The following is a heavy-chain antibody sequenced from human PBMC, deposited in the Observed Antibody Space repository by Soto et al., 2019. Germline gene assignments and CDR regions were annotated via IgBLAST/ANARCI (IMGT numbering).Heavy chain of an antibody. J-gene: IGHJ6*02. CDR2: INHSGST. Sequence: SETLSLTCAVYGGSFSGYYWSWIRQPPGKGLEWIGEINHSGSTNYNPSLKSRVTISVDTSKNQFSLKLSSVTAADTAVYYCARAYYDILTGYYSYYYYGMDVWGQVTRVTVSS. V-gene: IGHV4-34*01. CDR3: ARAYYDILTGYYSYYYYGMDV. CDR1: GGSFSGYY. D-gene: IGHD3-9*01.